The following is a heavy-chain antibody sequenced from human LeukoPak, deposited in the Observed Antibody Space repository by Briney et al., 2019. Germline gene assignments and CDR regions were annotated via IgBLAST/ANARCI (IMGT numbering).Heavy chain of an antibody. D-gene: IGHD3-22*01. J-gene: IGHJ3*02. CDR2: IYYSGST. V-gene: IGHV4-59*12. Sequence: PSETLSLTCTVSGGSISSYYWSWIRQPPGKGLEWIGYIYYSGSTNYNPSLKSRVTISVDTSKNQFSLKLSSVTAADTAVYYCARDKGTRYDSSGYYEDHDAFDIWGQGTMVTVSS. CDR1: GGSISSYY. CDR3: ARDKGTRYDSSGYYEDHDAFDI.